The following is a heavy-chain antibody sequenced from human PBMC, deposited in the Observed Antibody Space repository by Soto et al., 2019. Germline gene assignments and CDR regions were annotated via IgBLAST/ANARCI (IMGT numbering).Heavy chain of an antibody. V-gene: IGHV5-10-1*01. Sequence: GESLKISCKGSGYSFTTYWINWVRQMPGKGLEWMGRIDPSDSSTKYSPSFQGHVTISADNSITTAYLQWSSLKASDTAMYYCARQEPDYYYYYGMDVWGQGTPVTVSS. CDR2: IDPSDSST. CDR1: GYSFTTYW. D-gene: IGHD1-1*01. CDR3: ARQEPDYYYYYGMDV. J-gene: IGHJ6*02.